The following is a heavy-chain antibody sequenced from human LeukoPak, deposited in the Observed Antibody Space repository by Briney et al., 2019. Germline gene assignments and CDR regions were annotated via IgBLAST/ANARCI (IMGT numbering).Heavy chain of an antibody. Sequence: PSETLSLTCAVYGGSFSGYYWSWIRQPPGKGLEWIGEINHSGSTNYNPSLKSRVTISVDTSKNQFSLKLSSVTAADTAVYYCARRSGTMIALWGNWFDPWGQGTLVTVSS. CDR2: INHSGST. CDR1: GGSFSGYY. CDR3: ARRSGTMIALWGNWFDP. D-gene: IGHD3-22*01. J-gene: IGHJ5*02. V-gene: IGHV4-34*01.